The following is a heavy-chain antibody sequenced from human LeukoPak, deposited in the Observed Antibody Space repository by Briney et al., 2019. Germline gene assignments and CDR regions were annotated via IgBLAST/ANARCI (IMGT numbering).Heavy chain of an antibody. CDR2: IAGSSSYI. J-gene: IGHJ4*02. CDR1: DFTFSRYT. CDR3: ATSTVHPYYFDY. V-gene: IGHV3-21*01. D-gene: IGHD4-17*01. Sequence: GGSLRLSCVASDFTFSRYTMNWVRQAPGKGLEWVSSIAGSSSYIWDADSVKGRFTISRDNAKNSLHLQMNSLRVEDTAVYYCATSTVHPYYFDYWGQGTLVTVSS.